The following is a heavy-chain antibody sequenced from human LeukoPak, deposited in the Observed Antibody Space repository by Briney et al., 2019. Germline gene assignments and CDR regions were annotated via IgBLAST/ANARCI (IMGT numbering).Heavy chain of an antibody. CDR3: AKGGIAVAGTTFDY. J-gene: IGHJ4*02. D-gene: IGHD6-19*01. CDR1: GFTFIDYD. V-gene: IGHV3-13*01. Sequence: GGSLRLPCAASGFTFIDYDMHWVRQVIGKGLEWVSAIGIRGDTHYSGSVKGRFTISRENAESSLYLQMNSLRAEDTAVYYCAKGGIAVAGTTFDYWGQGTLVTVS. CDR2: IGIRGDT.